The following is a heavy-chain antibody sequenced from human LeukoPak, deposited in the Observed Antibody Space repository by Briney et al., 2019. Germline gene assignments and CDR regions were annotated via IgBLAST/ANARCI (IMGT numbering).Heavy chain of an antibody. D-gene: IGHD5-12*01. Sequence: PSETLSLTCTFSGGLLTRSLSYWGWIRRPPGKGLEWIGNIYYTGSTDYSPSFESRAAVSVDTSKNQFSLQLRSVTAADTAVYYCARLNSGYEDYYFDDWGQGTLVTVSS. CDR3: ARLNSGYEDYYFDD. CDR2: IYYTGST. J-gene: IGHJ4*02. V-gene: IGHV4-39*01. CDR1: GGLLTRSLSY.